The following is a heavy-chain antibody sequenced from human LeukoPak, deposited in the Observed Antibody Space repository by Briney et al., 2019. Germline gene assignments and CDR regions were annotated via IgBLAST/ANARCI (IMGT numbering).Heavy chain of an antibody. CDR3: ARDRGRYYDSRGFYWGYYFDY. CDR1: GFTFSSYG. V-gene: IGHV3-30*03. CDR2: ISYDGSNK. J-gene: IGHJ4*02. D-gene: IGHD3-22*01. Sequence: GGSLRLSCAASGFTFSSYGMHWVRQAPGKGLEWVAVISYDGSNKYYADSVKGRFTISRDNSKDTLYLQMSSVRVDDTAVYYCARDRGRYYDSRGFYWGYYFDYWGQGTLVTVSS.